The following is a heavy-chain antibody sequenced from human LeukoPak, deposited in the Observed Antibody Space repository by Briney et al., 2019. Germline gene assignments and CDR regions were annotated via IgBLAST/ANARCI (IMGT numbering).Heavy chain of an antibody. J-gene: IGHJ4*02. CDR1: GGTFSSYA. V-gene: IGHV1-69*13. CDR2: IIPIFGTA. Sequence: SVKVSCKASGGTFSSYAISWVRQAPGQGLEWMGGIIPIFGTANYAQKFQGRVTITADESTSTAYMELSSLRSEDTAVYYCVRDGSYYDNSGYYYLYWGQGTLVTVSS. D-gene: IGHD3-22*01. CDR3: VRDGSYYDNSGYYYLY.